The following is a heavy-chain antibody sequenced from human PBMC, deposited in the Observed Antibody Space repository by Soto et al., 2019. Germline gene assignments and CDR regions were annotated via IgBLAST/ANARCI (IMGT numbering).Heavy chain of an antibody. D-gene: IGHD3-16*01. J-gene: IGHJ5*02. CDR3: ASGGNWFDP. CDR2: MYYNGDI. Sequence: SETLSLTCNVSGGSVRNYYWTWIRQSPDKGLEWIAYMYYNGDINYNPSLKSRVTISIDTSKNQFSLTLKSVTAADTAVYYCASGGNWFDPWGQGIQVTVSS. V-gene: IGHV4-59*02. CDR1: GGSVRNYY.